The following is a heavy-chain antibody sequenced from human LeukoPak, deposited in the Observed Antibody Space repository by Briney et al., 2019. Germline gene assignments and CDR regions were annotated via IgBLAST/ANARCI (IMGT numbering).Heavy chain of an antibody. CDR2: ISPDGSDT. Sequence: PGGALRVSCAASGFTLSSYLMHWVRQGPGKGPGWVSRISPDGSDTSYADSVKGRFTISRDNAKNTLYLQMNSLRVEDTAVYYCVRGAYSGSLDYWGQGTLVTVSS. CDR1: GFTLSSYL. J-gene: IGHJ4*02. V-gene: IGHV3-74*01. CDR3: VRGAYSGSLDY. D-gene: IGHD1-26*01.